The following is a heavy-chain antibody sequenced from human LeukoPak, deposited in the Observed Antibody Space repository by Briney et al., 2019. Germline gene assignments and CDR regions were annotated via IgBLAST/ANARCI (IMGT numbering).Heavy chain of an antibody. V-gene: IGHV1-18*01. CDR2: ISAYNDRT. Sequence: GASVKVSCKASGYTFTSYGISWVRQAPGQGLEWMGWISAYNDRTNYAQNLQGRVTMTTETSTSTAYMELRSLRSDDTAVYYCARPPPDSSGWHYFDYWGQGTLVTVSS. CDR3: ARPPPDSSGWHYFDY. J-gene: IGHJ4*02. CDR1: GYTFTSYG. D-gene: IGHD6-19*01.